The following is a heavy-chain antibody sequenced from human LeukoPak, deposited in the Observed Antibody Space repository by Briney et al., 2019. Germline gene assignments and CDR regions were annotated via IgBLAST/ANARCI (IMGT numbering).Heavy chain of an antibody. CDR3: ARSVYYFDY. CDR1: GFTFSDYY. Sequence: GGSLRLSCAASGFTFSDYYMSWIRQAPGKGLEWVSYISSSSSYTNYADSVRGRFTISRDNAKNSLYLQMNSLRAEDTAVYYCARSVYYFDYWGQGTLVTVSS. J-gene: IGHJ4*02. V-gene: IGHV3-11*06. D-gene: IGHD5/OR15-5a*01. CDR2: ISSSSSYT.